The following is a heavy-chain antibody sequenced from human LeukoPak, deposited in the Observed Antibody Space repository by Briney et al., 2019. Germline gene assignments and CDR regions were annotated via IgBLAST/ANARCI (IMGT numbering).Heavy chain of an antibody. J-gene: IGHJ4*02. CDR1: GFTFSTYW. Sequence: GGSLRLSCAASGFTFSTYWMSWVRQAPGKGLERVANIKRDGSEKYYVDSVKGRFTIFRDDAKSSLYLQMNSLRAEDTAVYFCARVYTGNRWHFDYWGQGTLVTVSS. CDR2: IKRDGSEK. CDR3: ARVYTGNRWHFDY. V-gene: IGHV3-7*03. D-gene: IGHD2-2*02.